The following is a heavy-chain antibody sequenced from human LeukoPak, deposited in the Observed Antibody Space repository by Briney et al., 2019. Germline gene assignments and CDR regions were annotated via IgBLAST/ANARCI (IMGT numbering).Heavy chain of an antibody. J-gene: IGHJ4*02. V-gene: IGHV3-23*01. CDR3: AKRGETGYNEGFDY. CDR2: VSGSGDRT. Sequence: GGSLRLSCAASGLTFSSYAMSWVRQAPGKGLEWVSAVSGSGDRTYYADSVKGRFTISRDNSKNTLYLQMNSLRAEDTAVYYCAKRGETGYNEGFDYWGQGTLVTVSS. D-gene: IGHD5-24*01. CDR1: GLTFSSYA.